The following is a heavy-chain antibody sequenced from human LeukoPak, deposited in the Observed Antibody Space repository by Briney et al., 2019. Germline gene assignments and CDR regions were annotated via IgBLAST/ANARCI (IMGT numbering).Heavy chain of an antibody. CDR1: GFTFSSYA. V-gene: IGHV3-23*01. D-gene: IGHD1-26*01. CDR2: ISGSGGST. CDR3: AKRGGDNSGSYYGTDY. J-gene: IGHJ4*02. Sequence: GGSLRLSCAASGFTFSSYAMSWVRQAPGKGLEWVSAISGSGGSTYYADSVKGRFTISRDNSKNTLYLQMNSLRAEDTAVYYCAKRGGDNSGSYYGTDYWGQGTLVTVSS.